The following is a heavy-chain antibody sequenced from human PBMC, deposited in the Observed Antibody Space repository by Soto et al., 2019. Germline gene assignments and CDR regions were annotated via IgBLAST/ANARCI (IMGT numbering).Heavy chain of an antibody. Sequence: EVQLVESGGGLVQPGRSLRLSCAASGFTFDDYAMHWVRQGPGKGLEWISGIDWNSGSTDYADSVKGRFTISRDNADKSLYLRMNSLRTEDTALYYCARARNRYFDYWGQGALVTVSS. CDR1: GFTFDDYA. V-gene: IGHV3-9*01. D-gene: IGHD1-1*01. CDR2: IDWNSGST. J-gene: IGHJ4*02. CDR3: ARARNRYFDY.